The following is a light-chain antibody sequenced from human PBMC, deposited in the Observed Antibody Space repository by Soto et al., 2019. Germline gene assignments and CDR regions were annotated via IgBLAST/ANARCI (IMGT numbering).Light chain of an antibody. J-gene: IGLJ1*01. CDR1: SSNIGGNS. CDR2: DDN. CDR3: GSWDSSLSAYV. Sequence: PVLTQPPSVSAAPVQKVTISCSGNSSNIGGNSVSWYQQLPGTAPKLLIYDDNKRPSGIPDRFSGSKSGTSATLGITGFQTGDEADYYCGSWDSSLSAYVFGAGTKVT. V-gene: IGLV1-51*01.